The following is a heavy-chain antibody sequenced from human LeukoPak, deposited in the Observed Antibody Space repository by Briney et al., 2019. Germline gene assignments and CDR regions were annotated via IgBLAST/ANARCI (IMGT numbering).Heavy chain of an antibody. J-gene: IGHJ4*02. CDR1: GFTFSSYG. CDR2: IRYDGSNK. Sequence: GGSLRLSCAASGFTFSSYGMHWVRQAPGKGLEWVAFIRYDGSNKYYADSVKGRFTISRDNSKNTLYLQMNSLRAEDTAVYYCAKDRGDVVDTIDYWGQGTLVTVSS. D-gene: IGHD5-12*01. CDR3: AKDRGDVVDTIDY. V-gene: IGHV3-30*02.